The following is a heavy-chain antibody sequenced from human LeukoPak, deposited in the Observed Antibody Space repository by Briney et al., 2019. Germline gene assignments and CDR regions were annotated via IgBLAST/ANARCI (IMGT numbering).Heavy chain of an antibody. CDR1: GFSFNNYA. CDR3: TKKWTTVVTPRGYYFDS. D-gene: IGHD4-23*01. V-gene: IGHV3-23*01. CDR2: ISTTGGST. J-gene: IGHJ4*02. Sequence: PGGSLRLSCAASGFSFNNYAMSWVRQAPGKGLEWVSAISTTGGSTYYADSVKGRFTVSIDNSKNTLSLQMDSLRVEDTPLYYSTKKWTTVVTPRGYYFDSWGQGTLVTVSS.